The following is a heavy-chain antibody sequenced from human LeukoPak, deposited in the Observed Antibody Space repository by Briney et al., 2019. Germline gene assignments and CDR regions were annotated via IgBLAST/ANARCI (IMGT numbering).Heavy chain of an antibody. Sequence: ASVKVSCKASGYTFTGYYMHWVRQAPGQGLEWMGWINPNSGGTNYAQKFQGRVTMTTDTSTSTAYMELRSLRSDDTAIYYCARVFTDSSGYWENWFDPWGQGTLVTVSS. J-gene: IGHJ5*02. CDR1: GYTFTGYY. CDR2: INPNSGGT. D-gene: IGHD3-22*01. V-gene: IGHV1-2*02. CDR3: ARVFTDSSGYWENWFDP.